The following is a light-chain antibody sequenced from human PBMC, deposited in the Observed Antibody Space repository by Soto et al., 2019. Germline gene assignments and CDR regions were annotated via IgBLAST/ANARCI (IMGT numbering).Light chain of an antibody. CDR1: SSDVGGYNY. V-gene: IGLV2-14*01. CDR2: DVS. J-gene: IGLJ2*01. Sequence: QSVLTQPASVSGSPGQSITISCTGTSSDVGGYNYVSWYQQHPGKAPKLMIYDVSIRPSGVSNRFSGSKSGNTASLTISGLQAEDEADYYCSSYTSSSTLLFGGGTKLNVL. CDR3: SSYTSSSTLL.